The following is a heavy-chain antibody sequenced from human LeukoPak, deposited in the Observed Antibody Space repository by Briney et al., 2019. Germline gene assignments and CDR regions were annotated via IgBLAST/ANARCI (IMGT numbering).Heavy chain of an antibody. CDR2: INHSGST. D-gene: IGHD3-9*01. Sequence: SETLSLTCAVYGGSFSGYYWSWIRQPPGKGLEWIGEINHSGSTNYNPSLKSRVTISVDTSKNQFSLKLSSVTAADTAVYYCARGRYFDWLNYYFDYWGQGTLVTVSS. CDR1: GGSFSGYY. V-gene: IGHV4-34*01. CDR3: ARGRYFDWLNYYFDY. J-gene: IGHJ4*02.